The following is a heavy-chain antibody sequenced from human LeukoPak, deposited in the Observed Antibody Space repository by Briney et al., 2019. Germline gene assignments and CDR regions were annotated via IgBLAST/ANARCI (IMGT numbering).Heavy chain of an antibody. CDR2: INPNSGGT. D-gene: IGHD3-10*01. V-gene: IGHV1-2*06. CDR1: GYTFTGYY. Sequence: GASVKVSCKASGYTFTGYYMHWVRQAPGQGLEWMGRINPNSGGTNYAQKFQGRVTMTRDTSISTAYMVLSRLRSDDTAVYYCARDLGYGSGSYYFDYWGQGTLVTVSS. J-gene: IGHJ4*02. CDR3: ARDLGYGSGSYYFDY.